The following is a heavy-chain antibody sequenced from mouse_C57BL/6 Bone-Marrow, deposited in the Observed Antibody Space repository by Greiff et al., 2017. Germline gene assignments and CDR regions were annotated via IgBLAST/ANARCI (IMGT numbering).Heavy chain of an antibody. CDR1: GYSITSYY. CDR2: ISYSGST. V-gene: IGHV3-8*01. Sequence: EVQLQESGPGLAKPSQTLSLTCSATGYSITSYYWNWIRKFPGNKLEYIGYISYSGSTYYNPSLKSRISISRDTSKNQYYLQLNSVTTEDTAAYYCARSRVMDYWGQGTSVTVSS. CDR3: ARSRVMDY. J-gene: IGHJ4*01.